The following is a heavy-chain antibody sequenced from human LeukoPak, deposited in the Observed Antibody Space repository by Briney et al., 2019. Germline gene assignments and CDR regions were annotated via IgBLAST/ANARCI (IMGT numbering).Heavy chain of an antibody. D-gene: IGHD3-16*01. CDR3: ARHGVSRDRNWFGP. Sequence: SETLSLTCTVSGGSISSSSYYWGWIRQPPGKGLEWIGSIYYSGSTYYNPSLKSRVTISVDTSKNQFSLKLSSVTAADTAVYYCARHGVSRDRNWFGPWGQGTLVTVSS. J-gene: IGHJ5*02. V-gene: IGHV4-39*01. CDR2: IYYSGST. CDR1: GGSISSSSYY.